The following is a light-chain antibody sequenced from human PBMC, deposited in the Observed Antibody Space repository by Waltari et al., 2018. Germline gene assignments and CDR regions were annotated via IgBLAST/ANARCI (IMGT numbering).Light chain of an antibody. Sequence: EIVLTQSPATLSLSPGERPTLPCRASQSVSSNYLAWYQQKPGQAPRLLIYGASSRATDIPDRFSGSGSGTDFTLTISRLEPEDFAVYYCQQYGSSFWTFGQGTKVEIK. CDR1: QSVSSNY. J-gene: IGKJ1*01. CDR2: GAS. V-gene: IGKV3-20*01. CDR3: QQYGSSFWT.